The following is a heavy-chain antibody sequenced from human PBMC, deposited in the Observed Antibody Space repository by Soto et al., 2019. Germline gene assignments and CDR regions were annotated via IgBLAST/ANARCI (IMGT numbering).Heavy chain of an antibody. V-gene: IGHV3-74*01. CDR1: GFTFSSYW. CDR3: ARDATYAMDV. CDR2: INSDGSST. J-gene: IGHJ6*02. Sequence: EVQLVESGGGLVQPGGSLRLSCAASGFTFSSYWMHWVRQPPGKGLVWVPRINSDGSSTTYADSVKGRFTISRDVAKNTLYLQMNSLRAEDTAVYYCARDATYAMDVWGHGTTVTVSS.